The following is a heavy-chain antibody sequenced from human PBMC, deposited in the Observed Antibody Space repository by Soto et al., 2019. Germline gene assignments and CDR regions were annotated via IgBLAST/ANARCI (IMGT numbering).Heavy chain of an antibody. J-gene: IGHJ5*02. CDR2: MHYTGFS. V-gene: IGHV4-59*02. Sequence: SETLSLTCSFSGDSVTSHYLTWIRQSPEKGLEWIGYMHYTGFSHYNPSLKSRLTISVDRSKNQFTLQLTSVTVADTAVYYCARDHSVVVVPPATPHNRFDPRGQGNL. D-gene: IGHD2-2*01. CDR1: GDSVTSHY. CDR3: ARDHSVVVVPPATPHNRFDP.